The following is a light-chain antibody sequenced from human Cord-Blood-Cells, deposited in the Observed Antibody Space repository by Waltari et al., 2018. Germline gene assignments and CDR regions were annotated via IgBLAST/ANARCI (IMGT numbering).Light chain of an antibody. V-gene: IGKV3-15*01. J-gene: IGKJ4*01. CDR1: QSVSSN. CDR3: QQYNNWPLT. Sequence: EIVMTQSPATLSVSPGERVTLSCRASQSVSSNLAWYPQKPGQTPRLLIYGASTRATGIPARFSGSGSGTEFTLTISSLQSEDFAVYYCQQYNNWPLTFGGGTKVEIK. CDR2: GAS.